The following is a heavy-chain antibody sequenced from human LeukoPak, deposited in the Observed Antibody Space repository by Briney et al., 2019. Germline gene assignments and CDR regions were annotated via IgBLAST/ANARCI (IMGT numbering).Heavy chain of an antibody. J-gene: IGHJ4*02. Sequence: PGGSLSLSCAASGFPFYDYAMHWVRHAPGKGLEWGSGISWNSGSIDYADSVKGRFTISRDNAKNSLYLQMNSLRAEDTAVYYCARVKRYCSGGSWYYAPFDYWGQGTLVTVSS. V-gene: IGHV3-9*01. CDR2: ISWNSGSI. CDR1: GFPFYDYA. CDR3: ARVKRYCSGGSWYYAPFDY. D-gene: IGHD2-15*01.